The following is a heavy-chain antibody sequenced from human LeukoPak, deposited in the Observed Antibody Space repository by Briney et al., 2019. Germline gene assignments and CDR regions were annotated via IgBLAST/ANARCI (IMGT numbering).Heavy chain of an antibody. J-gene: IGHJ4*02. V-gene: IGHV4-61*02. CDR1: GGSISSGNYY. D-gene: IGHD3-22*01. CDR3: ARDRRYYDSSGYIRGFDY. CDR2: IYTSGTT. Sequence: PSETLSLTCTVSGGSISSGNYYYSWIRQPAGKGLEWLGRIYTSGTTNYNPSLKSRVTISVDKSKNQFSLKLSSVTAADTAVYYCARDRRYYDSSGYIRGFDYWGQGTLVTVSS.